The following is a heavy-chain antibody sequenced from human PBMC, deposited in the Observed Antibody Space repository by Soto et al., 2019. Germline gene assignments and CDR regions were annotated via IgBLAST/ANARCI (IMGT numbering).Heavy chain of an antibody. J-gene: IGHJ4*02. CDR3: ARYASPETATTWGGDFDS. CDR2: ISGSGTNT. D-gene: IGHD1-1*01. CDR1: GFTFTDYA. V-gene: IGHV3-23*04. Sequence: DVHFVESGGGFQQPGGSLRLSCAVSGFTFTDYAMNWVRQAPGKGLEWVSSISGSGTNTYYADSVKGRFTISKDNSEDTLSLQMNGLRDEDTAIYYCARYASPETATTWGGDFDSWGRGTLVTVS.